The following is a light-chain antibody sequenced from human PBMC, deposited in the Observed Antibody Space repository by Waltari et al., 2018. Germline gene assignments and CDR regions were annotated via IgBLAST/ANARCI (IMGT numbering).Light chain of an antibody. CDR3: CSYAGIGTLYV. J-gene: IGLJ1*01. CDR2: EGS. Sequence: QSALTQPASVSGSPGQSITISCTATSSDVGSYNLVSWYQQHPGKSPKLMIYEGSKRPSGVSNRFSGSKSGNTASLTISGLQAEDEADYYCCSYAGIGTLYVFGTGTKVTVL. V-gene: IGLV2-23*01. CDR1: SSDVGSYNL.